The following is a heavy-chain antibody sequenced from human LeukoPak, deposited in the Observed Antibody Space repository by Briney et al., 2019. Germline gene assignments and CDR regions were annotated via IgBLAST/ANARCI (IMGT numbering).Heavy chain of an antibody. Sequence: SETLSLTCTVSGGSISRYYWSWIRQPPGKGLEWIGYIYYSGSTNYNPSLKSRVTISVDTSKNQFSLKLSSVTAADTAVYYCARGRRDSSGYTFDYWGQGTLVTVSS. CDR1: GGSISRYY. V-gene: IGHV4-59*13. J-gene: IGHJ4*02. D-gene: IGHD3-22*01. CDR2: IYYSGST. CDR3: ARGRRDSSGYTFDY.